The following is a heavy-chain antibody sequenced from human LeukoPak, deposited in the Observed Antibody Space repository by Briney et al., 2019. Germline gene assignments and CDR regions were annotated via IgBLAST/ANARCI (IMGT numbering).Heavy chain of an antibody. V-gene: IGHV4-59*01. CDR1: GGSISSYY. D-gene: IGHD3-10*01. CDR2: IYHSGST. J-gene: IGHJ6*02. CDR3: AREITMVRGVIREGYGMDV. Sequence: SQTLSLTCTVSGGSISSYYWSWIRQPPGKGLEWIGYIYHSGSTNYNASLKRRVTISVDTSKKQFSLKLSSVTAADTAVYYCAREITMVRGVIREGYGMDVWGQGTTVTVSS.